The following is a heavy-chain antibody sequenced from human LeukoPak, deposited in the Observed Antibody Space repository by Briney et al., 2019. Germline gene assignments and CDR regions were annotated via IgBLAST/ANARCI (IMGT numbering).Heavy chain of an antibody. CDR2: IASDGSHT. J-gene: IGHJ3*02. V-gene: IGHV3-30*04. Sequence: GGSLRLSCAASGLTFSNYFMHWVRQAPGKGLEWVADIASDGSHTFYVESVKGRFTISRDNSKNTLYLQMNSLRAEDTAVYFCARERQDTVIHSGAFDIWGQGTMVTVSS. CDR3: ARERQDTVIHSGAFDI. D-gene: IGHD2-21*02. CDR1: GLTFSNYF.